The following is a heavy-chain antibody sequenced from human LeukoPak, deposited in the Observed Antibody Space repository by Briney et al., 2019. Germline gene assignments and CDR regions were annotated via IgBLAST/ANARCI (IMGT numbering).Heavy chain of an antibody. CDR2: IYYSGST. Sequence: PSETLSLTCTVSGGSISSSSYYWGWIRQPPGKGLEWIGSIYYSGSTYYNPSLKSRVTISVDTSKNQFSLKLSSVTAADTAVYYCARHPDYGDYVVYYYYYMDVWGKGTTVTVSS. J-gene: IGHJ6*03. D-gene: IGHD4-17*01. V-gene: IGHV4-39*01. CDR1: GGSISSSSYY. CDR3: ARHPDYGDYVVYYYYYMDV.